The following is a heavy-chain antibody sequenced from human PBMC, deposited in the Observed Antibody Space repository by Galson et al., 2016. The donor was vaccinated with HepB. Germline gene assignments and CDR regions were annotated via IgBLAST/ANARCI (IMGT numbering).Heavy chain of an antibody. D-gene: IGHD3-9*01. CDR3: ARATTYYDILTGYYNYYFDY. CDR1: GFTFSSYS. J-gene: IGHJ4*02. Sequence: SLRLSCAASGFTFSSYSMNWVRQAPGKGLEWVSGINWNGGSTGYVDSVKGRFTISRDNAKSSLYLQMNSLRAEDTALYYCARATTYYDILTGYYNYYFDYWGQGTLVTVSS. CDR2: INWNGGST. V-gene: IGHV3-20*04.